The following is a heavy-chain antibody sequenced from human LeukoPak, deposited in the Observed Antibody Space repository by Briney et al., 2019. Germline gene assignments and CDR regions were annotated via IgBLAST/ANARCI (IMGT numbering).Heavy chain of an antibody. J-gene: IGHJ4*02. V-gene: IGHV3-11*01. CDR2: ISSSGSTI. D-gene: IGHD3-10*01. CDR3: ASLYYYGLGSYYNGGLY. CDR1: GFTFSDYY. Sequence: GGSLRLSCAASGFTFSDYYMSWIRQAPGKGLEWVSYISSSGSTIYYAVSVKGRFTISRDNAKNSLYLQMNSLRAEDTAVYYCASLYYYGLGSYYNGGLYSGQGTLVTVFS.